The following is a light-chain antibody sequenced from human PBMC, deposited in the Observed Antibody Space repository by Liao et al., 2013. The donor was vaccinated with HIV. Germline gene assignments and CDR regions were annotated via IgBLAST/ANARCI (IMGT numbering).Light chain of an antibody. Sequence: SSELTQSPSVSVSPGQTATITCSGDKLGDKYACWYQQKTGQSPVLVIYQDNKRPSGIPERFSGSNSGNTATLTISGTQAMDEADYYCQAWDSITRVFGGGTKLTVL. J-gene: IGLJ2*01. CDR2: QDN. V-gene: IGLV3-1*01. CDR3: QAWDSITRV. CDR1: KLGDKY.